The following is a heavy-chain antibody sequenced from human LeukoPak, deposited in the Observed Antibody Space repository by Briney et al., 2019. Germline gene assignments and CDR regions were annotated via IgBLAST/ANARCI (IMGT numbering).Heavy chain of an antibody. V-gene: IGHV4-34*01. D-gene: IGHD6-19*01. CDR1: GESFSGYY. J-gene: IGHJ6*03. CDR3: ARDPHSSGWSYYYYYIDV. CDR2: INDSGST. Sequence: PSETLSLTCSVYGESFSGYYWNWIRQPPGKGLEWIGEINDSGSTNYNPSLKSRVTISVDTSKNQSSLKLSSVTAADTAVYYCARDPHSSGWSYYYYYIDVWGKGTTVTVSS.